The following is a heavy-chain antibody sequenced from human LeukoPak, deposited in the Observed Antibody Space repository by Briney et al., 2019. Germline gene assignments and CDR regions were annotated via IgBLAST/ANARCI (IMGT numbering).Heavy chain of an antibody. CDR1: GFTFSSYW. CDR3: GRESGETTDWYSYPSYWGQGTLVTAY. V-gene: IGHV3-7*01. CDR2: INQDGSEK. Sequence: HPGGSLRLSCAASGFTFSSYWMSWVRQAPGKGLEWVANINQDGSEKYYVDSVKGRFTISRDNAKNSLYLQMNSLRAEDTAVYYCGRESGETTDWYSYPSYWGQGTLVTAYWGQEPWSPSPQ. J-gene: IGHJ4*01. D-gene: IGHD1-26*01.